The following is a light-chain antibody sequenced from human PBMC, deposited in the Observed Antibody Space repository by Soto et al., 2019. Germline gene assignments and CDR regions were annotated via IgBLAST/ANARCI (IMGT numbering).Light chain of an antibody. CDR1: QSVSNNY. CDR2: GAS. CDR3: QQYGSSPWT. J-gene: IGKJ1*01. Sequence: EIVLTQSPGTLSLSPGERATRSCRASQSVSNNYLAWYQQKPGQAPRLLIYGASSRATGIPDRFSGSGSGTDFTLTISRLEPEDFAVYYCQQYGSSPWTFGQGTKV. V-gene: IGKV3-20*01.